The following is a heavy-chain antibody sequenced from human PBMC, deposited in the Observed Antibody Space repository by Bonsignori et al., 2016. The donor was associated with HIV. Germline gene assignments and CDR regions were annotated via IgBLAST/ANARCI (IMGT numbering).Heavy chain of an antibody. CDR1: GFIFSTYS. Sequence: GGSLRLSCAASGFIFSTYSMNWVRQAPGKGLEWVSSISSSRSYIYYADSVKGRFTISRDNAKNSLYLQMNSLRAEDTAVYYCARSTGIKGAFDIWGQGTMVTVSS. CDR2: ISSSRSYI. V-gene: IGHV3-21*01. J-gene: IGHJ3*02. D-gene: IGHD3-10*01. CDR3: ARSTGIKGAFDI.